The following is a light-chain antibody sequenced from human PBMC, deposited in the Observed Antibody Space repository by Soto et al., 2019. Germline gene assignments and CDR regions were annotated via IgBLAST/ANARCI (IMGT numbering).Light chain of an antibody. J-gene: IGLJ2*01. V-gene: IGLV2-11*01. CDR2: EAI. Sequence: QSALTQPRSVSGSPGQSVTISCTGTISDVGDYDYVSWYQQHPGKAPKLILFEAINRPSGISNRFSGSKSGTTASLTISGLQTDDEADYYCASYTGRNAWLFGGGTKVTVL. CDR3: ASYTGRNAWL. CDR1: ISDVGDYDY.